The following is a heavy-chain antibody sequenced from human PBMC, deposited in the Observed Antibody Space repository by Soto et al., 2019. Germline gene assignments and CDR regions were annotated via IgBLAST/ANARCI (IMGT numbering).Heavy chain of an antibody. CDR2: IIPIFGTA. J-gene: IGHJ4*02. D-gene: IGHD6-6*01. Sequence: SVKVSCKASGGTFSSYAISWVRQAPGQGLEWMGGIIPIFGTANYAQKFQGRVTITADESTSTAYMELSSLRSEDTAVYYCARQEAAARPSDYWGQGTLVTVSS. CDR3: ARQEAAARPSDY. CDR1: GGTFSSYA. V-gene: IGHV1-69*13.